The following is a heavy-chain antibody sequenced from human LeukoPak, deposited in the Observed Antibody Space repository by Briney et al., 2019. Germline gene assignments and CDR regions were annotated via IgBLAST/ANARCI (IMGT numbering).Heavy chain of an antibody. CDR3: ARDGLGSSSWSDFDY. V-gene: IGHV1-46*01. CDR1: GYTFTSYY. Sequence: ASVKVSCKASGYTFTSYYMHWVRQAPGQGLEWMGIINPSGGSTSYAQKSQGRVTMTRDTSTSTVYMELSSLRSEDTAVYYCARDGLGSSSWSDFDYWGQGTLVTVSS. D-gene: IGHD6-13*01. CDR2: INPSGGST. J-gene: IGHJ4*02.